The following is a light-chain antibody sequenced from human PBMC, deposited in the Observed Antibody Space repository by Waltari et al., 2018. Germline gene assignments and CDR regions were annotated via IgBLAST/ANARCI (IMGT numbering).Light chain of an antibody. CDR3: SSYAGSNNLV. V-gene: IGLV2-8*01. Sequence: QSALTQPPSASGSLGQSVPIPCPGTSSDVGGYNYVSWYQQHPGKAPKLMIYEVSKRPSGVPDRFSGSKSGNTASLTVSGLQAEDEADYYCSSYAGSNNLVFGGGTKLTVL. CDR1: SSDVGGYNY. J-gene: IGLJ2*01. CDR2: EVS.